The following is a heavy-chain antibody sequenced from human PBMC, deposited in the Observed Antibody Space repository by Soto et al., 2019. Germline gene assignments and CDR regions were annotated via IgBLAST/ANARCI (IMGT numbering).Heavy chain of an antibody. Sequence: PGGSLRLSCAASGFTFSSYAMSWVRQAPGKGLEWVSGISGSALSTYYADSVKGRFTVSRDNSKNTLYLQMSSLRAEDTAVYYCASRSLLVGYCTGGTCYDYFDYWGLGTLVTVS. CDR3: ASRSLLVGYCTGGTCYDYFDY. V-gene: IGHV3-23*01. CDR2: ISGSALST. J-gene: IGHJ4*02. D-gene: IGHD2-15*01. CDR1: GFTFSSYA.